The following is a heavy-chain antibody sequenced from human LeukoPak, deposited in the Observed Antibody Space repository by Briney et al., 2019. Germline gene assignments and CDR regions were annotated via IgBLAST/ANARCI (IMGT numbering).Heavy chain of an antibody. D-gene: IGHD3-10*01. Sequence: GGSLRLSCAASGFTFSNFWMTWVRQAPGKGLEWVANINEGGSEQNYVDSVKGRFAISRDNAKNSLSLQMNSLRAEDTAMYYCASGGHVDYCGQGTLVTVSS. CDR3: ASGGHVDY. V-gene: IGHV3-7*01. J-gene: IGHJ4*02. CDR2: INEGGSEQ. CDR1: GFTFSNFW.